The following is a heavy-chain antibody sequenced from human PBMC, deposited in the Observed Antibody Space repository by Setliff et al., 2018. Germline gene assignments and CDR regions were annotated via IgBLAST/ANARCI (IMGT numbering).Heavy chain of an antibody. CDR1: GGSISSSSYY. CDR2: IYYSGST. D-gene: IGHD1-7*01. CDR3: ARDLRTGTTVFYYYYYMDV. V-gene: IGHV4-39*07. J-gene: IGHJ6*03. Sequence: PSETLSLTCTVSGGSISSSSYYWDWIRQPPGKGLEWIGSIYYSGSTYYNPSLKSRVTISVDTSKNQFSLKLSSVTAADTAVYYCARDLRTGTTVFYYYYYMDVWGKGTTVTVSS.